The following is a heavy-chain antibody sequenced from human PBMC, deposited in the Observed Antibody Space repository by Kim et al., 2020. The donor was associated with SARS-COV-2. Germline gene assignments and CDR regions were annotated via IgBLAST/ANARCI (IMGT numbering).Heavy chain of an antibody. Sequence: SETLSLTCTVSGGSISSYYWSWIRQPPGKGLEWIGYIYYSGSTNYNPSLKSRVTISVDTSKNQFSLKLSSVTAADTAVYYCAREGYYGSGYEFWLSYAMDVWGQGTTVTVSS. CDR1: GGSISSYY. D-gene: IGHD3-10*01. CDR3: AREGYYGSGYEFWLSYAMDV. CDR2: IYYSGST. V-gene: IGHV4-59*01. J-gene: IGHJ6*02.